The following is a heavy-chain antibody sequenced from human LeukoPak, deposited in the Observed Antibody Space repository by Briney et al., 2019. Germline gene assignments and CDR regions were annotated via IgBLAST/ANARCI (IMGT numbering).Heavy chain of an antibody. V-gene: IGHV3-74*01. D-gene: IGHD3-9*01. J-gene: IGHJ6*02. CDR3: AREYDILTGYFGYYYYGMDV. CDR1: GFTFSNYW. CDR2: INSAGTTT. Sequence: GGSLRLSCAASGFTFSNYWLHWVRQAPGKGLVWVSRINSAGTTTSYADSVKGRFTISRDNAKNSLYLQMSSLRAEDTAVYYCAREYDILTGYFGYYYYGMDVWGQGTTVTVSS.